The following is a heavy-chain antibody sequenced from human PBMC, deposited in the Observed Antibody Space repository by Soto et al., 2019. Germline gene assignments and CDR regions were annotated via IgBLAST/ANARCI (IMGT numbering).Heavy chain of an antibody. Sequence: SETLSLTCTVSGGSISISSYYWGRILHPPGKGLEWIGSIYYSGSTYYNPSLKSRVTISVDTSKNQFSLKLSSVTAADTAVYYCARQSTMVRGANLGGYYYYYMDVWGKGTTVTVSS. CDR1: GGSISISSYY. V-gene: IGHV4-39*01. J-gene: IGHJ6*03. D-gene: IGHD3-10*01. CDR2: IYYSGST. CDR3: ARQSTMVRGANLGGYYYYYMDV.